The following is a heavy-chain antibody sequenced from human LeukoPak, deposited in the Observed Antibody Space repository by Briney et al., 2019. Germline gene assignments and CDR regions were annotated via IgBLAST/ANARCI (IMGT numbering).Heavy chain of an antibody. CDR2: IRQDGSEK. CDR1: GFPLSSYW. Sequence: GGSLRLSCAASGFPLSSYWMSWVRQAPGKGLEWVANIRQDGSEKYYVDSVKGRFTISRDNAKNSLYLQMNSLRAEDTAVYYCARGGYSSGPGADWGQGTLVTVSS. V-gene: IGHV3-7*04. J-gene: IGHJ4*02. D-gene: IGHD6-19*01. CDR3: ARGGYSSGPGAD.